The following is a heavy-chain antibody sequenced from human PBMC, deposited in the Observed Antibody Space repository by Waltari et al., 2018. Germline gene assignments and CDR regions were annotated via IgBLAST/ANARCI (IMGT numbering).Heavy chain of an antibody. CDR2: ISAYNGNT. CDR1: GYTFTSYG. Sequence: QVQLVQSGAEVKKPGASVKVSCKASGYTFTSYGISWVRQAPGQGLEWMGWISAYNGNTNYAQKLQGRVTMTTDTSTSTAYMELRGLRSDDTAVYYCARLNYDILTGYYFYWYFDLWGRGTLVTVSS. J-gene: IGHJ2*01. D-gene: IGHD3-9*01. V-gene: IGHV1-18*01. CDR3: ARLNYDILTGYYFYWYFDL.